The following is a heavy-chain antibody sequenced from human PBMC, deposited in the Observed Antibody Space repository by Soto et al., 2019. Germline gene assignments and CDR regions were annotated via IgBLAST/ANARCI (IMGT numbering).Heavy chain of an antibody. CDR1: GFTFSNYA. CDR2: IYSGGST. CDR3: ARMGGDYVWGSYRYFDY. Sequence: EVQLLESGGGLVQPGGSLRLSCAASGFTFSNYAMSWVRQAPGKGLEWVSVIYSGGSTYYADSVKGRFTISRDNSKNTLYLQMNSLRAEDTAVYYCARMGGDYVWGSYRYFDYWGQGTLVTVSS. V-gene: IGHV3-23*03. D-gene: IGHD3-16*02. J-gene: IGHJ4*02.